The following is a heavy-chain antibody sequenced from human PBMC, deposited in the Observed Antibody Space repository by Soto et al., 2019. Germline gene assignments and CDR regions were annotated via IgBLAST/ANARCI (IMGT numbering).Heavy chain of an antibody. Sequence: QVQLVESGGGLVKPGGSLRLSCAASGFTFSDYYMSWIRQAPGKGLEWVSYISSSSSYTNYADSVKGRFTISRDNAKNSLYLQMNSLRDEDTAVYYCARGPNGLVPTLRYYSGMDVWGQGTTVTGSS. CDR2: ISSSSSYT. D-gene: IGHD3-9*01. V-gene: IGHV3-11*05. CDR1: GFTFSDYY. J-gene: IGHJ6*02. CDR3: ARGPNGLVPTLRYYSGMDV.